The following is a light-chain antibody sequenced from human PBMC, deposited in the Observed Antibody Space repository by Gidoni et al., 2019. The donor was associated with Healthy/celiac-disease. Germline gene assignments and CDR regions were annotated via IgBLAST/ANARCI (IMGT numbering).Light chain of an antibody. CDR3: QQANSVVT. J-gene: IGKJ3*01. Sequence: DIQMTQSPSSVSASVGDRVTITCRASQGISSWLDWYQQKPGKAPKLLIYAAPSLQSGVPSRFSGSGSGTDFTLTISSLQPEDFATYYCQQANSVVTFGPGTKVDIK. CDR1: QGISSW. V-gene: IGKV1-12*01. CDR2: AAP.